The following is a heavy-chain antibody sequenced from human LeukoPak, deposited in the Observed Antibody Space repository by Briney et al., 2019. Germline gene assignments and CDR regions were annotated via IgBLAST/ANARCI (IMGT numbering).Heavy chain of an antibody. D-gene: IGHD4-17*01. Sequence: GGSLRLSCAASGFTFSSYSMNWVRQAPGKGLERVSYISSSSSTIYYADSVKGRFTISRDNAKNSLYLQMISLRAEDTAVYYCARDSATVTSLGYYYYMDVWGKGTTVTVSS. V-gene: IGHV3-48*01. CDR1: GFTFSSYS. CDR3: ARDSATVTSLGYYYYMDV. CDR2: ISSSSSTI. J-gene: IGHJ6*03.